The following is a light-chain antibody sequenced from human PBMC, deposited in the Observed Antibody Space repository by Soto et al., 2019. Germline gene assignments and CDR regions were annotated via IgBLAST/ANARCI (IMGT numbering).Light chain of an antibody. CDR2: GAS. CDR1: QSVSSSY. Sequence: EIVLTQSPGTLSSSPGERATLSCRASQSVSSSYLAWYQQKPGQAPRLLIYGASSRATGIPDRFSGSGSGTDFTITISRLEPEDFAAYYCQQYGSSPPYTFGQGTKLEIK. V-gene: IGKV3-20*01. CDR3: QQYGSSPPYT. J-gene: IGKJ2*01.